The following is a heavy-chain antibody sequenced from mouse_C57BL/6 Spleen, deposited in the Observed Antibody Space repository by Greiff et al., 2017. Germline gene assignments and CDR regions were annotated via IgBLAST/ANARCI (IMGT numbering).Heavy chain of an antibody. Sequence: VQLQQPGAELVKPGASVKLSCKASGYTFTSYWMHWVKQRPGQGLEWIGMIHPNSGSTNYNEKFKSKATLTVDKSSSTAYMQLSSRTSEDSAVYYCARSNYYGSSDVLYYFDYWGQGTTLTVSS. CDR1: GYTFTSYW. CDR3: ARSNYYGSSDVLYYFDY. V-gene: IGHV1-64*01. J-gene: IGHJ2*01. D-gene: IGHD1-1*01. CDR2: IHPNSGST.